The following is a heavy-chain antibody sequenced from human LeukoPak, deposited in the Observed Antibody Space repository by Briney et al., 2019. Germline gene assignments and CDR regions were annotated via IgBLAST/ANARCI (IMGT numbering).Heavy chain of an antibody. V-gene: IGHV3-7*03. CDR3: ARGAGLRYGSDY. CDR1: GFILSNYW. D-gene: IGHD3-9*01. J-gene: IGHJ4*02. CDR2: IKSDGSEI. Sequence: GGSLRLSCAASGFILSNYWMSWVRQAPGKGLEWVTNIKSDGSEINYVDSVKGRFTISRDNAKNSLYLQMNSLRAEDTAVYYCARGAGLRYGSDYWGQGTLVTLFS.